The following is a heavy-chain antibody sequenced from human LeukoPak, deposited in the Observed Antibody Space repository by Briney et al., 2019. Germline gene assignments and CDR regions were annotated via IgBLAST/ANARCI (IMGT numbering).Heavy chain of an antibody. Sequence: ASVKVSCKASGYTFTSYYMHWVRQAPGQGLEWMGIINPSGGSTSYAQKFQGRVTMTRDMSTSTVYMELSSLRSEDTAVYYCARGLPVRGDKYYYYMDVWGKGTTVTVSS. CDR2: INPSGGST. CDR1: GYTFTSYY. V-gene: IGHV1-46*01. D-gene: IGHD3-10*01. J-gene: IGHJ6*03. CDR3: ARGLPVRGDKYYYYMDV.